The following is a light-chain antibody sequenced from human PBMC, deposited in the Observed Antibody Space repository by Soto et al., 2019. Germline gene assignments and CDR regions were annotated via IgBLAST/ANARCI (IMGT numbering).Light chain of an antibody. V-gene: IGKV3-20*01. CDR1: QRVSSSY. CDR2: GAS. Sequence: EIVLTQSPGTRSLSPGERATLSCRASQRVSSSYLAWYQQKPGQAPRLLIYGASSRATGIPDRFSGSGSGTDFTLTISRLEPADFAVYFCQRYGSSPPFTFGQGTKVEI. CDR3: QRYGSSPPFT. J-gene: IGKJ2*01.